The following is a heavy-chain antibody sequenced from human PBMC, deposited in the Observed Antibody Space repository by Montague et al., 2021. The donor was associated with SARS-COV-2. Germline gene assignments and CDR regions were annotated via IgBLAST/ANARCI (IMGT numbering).Heavy chain of an antibody. CDR3: ARLLRSCSNGVCCSYYYYAIDF. CDR1: GGSISGYS. D-gene: IGHD2-8*01. J-gene: IGHJ6*02. V-gene: IGHV4-59*01. Sequence: SETLSLTCTVSGGSISGYSWSRIRQSPGKGLAWIGYIYYSGSTKYNPFLDSRATVTVYRSKNQVSLKLSSVTPADTAAYYCARLLRSCSNGVCCSYYYYAIDFWGQGTTVTVSS. CDR2: IYYSGST.